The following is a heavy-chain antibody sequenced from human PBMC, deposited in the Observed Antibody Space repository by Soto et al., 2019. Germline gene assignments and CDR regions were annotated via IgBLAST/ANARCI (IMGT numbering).Heavy chain of an antibody. Sequence: ASETLSLTCAVYGGSFSGYYWSWIRQPPGKGLEWIGEINHSGSTNYNPSLKSRVTISVDTSKNQFSLKLSSVTAADTAVYYCATPRDGATYYYYGMDVWGQGTTVTVSS. CDR3: ATPRDGATYYYYGMDV. CDR1: GGSFSGYY. J-gene: IGHJ6*02. D-gene: IGHD1-26*01. CDR2: INHSGST. V-gene: IGHV4-34*01.